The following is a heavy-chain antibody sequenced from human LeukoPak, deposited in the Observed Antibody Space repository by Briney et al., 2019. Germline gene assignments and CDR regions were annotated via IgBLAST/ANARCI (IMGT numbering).Heavy chain of an antibody. Sequence: GGSLRLSCAASGFTFSSYSMNWVRQAPGKGLEWVSSISSSSSYIYYADSVKGRFTISRDNAKNSLYLQMNSLRAEDTAVYDCARGFTMVRGGGMDVWGQGTTVTVSS. D-gene: IGHD3-10*01. CDR2: ISSSSSYI. V-gene: IGHV3-21*01. J-gene: IGHJ6*02. CDR3: ARGFTMVRGGGMDV. CDR1: GFTFSSYS.